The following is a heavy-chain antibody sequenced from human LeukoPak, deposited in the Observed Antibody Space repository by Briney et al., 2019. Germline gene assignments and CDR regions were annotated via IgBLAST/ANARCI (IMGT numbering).Heavy chain of an antibody. CDR2: ISGSGGST. CDR3: AKTLRSCYYRWFDP. Sequence: PGGSLRLSCAASGFTFSSYAMSRVRQAPGKGLEWVSAISGSGGSTYYADSVKGRFTISRDNSKNTLYLQMNSLRTEDTAVYYCAKTLRSCYYRWFDPWGQGTLVTVSS. D-gene: IGHD3-22*01. V-gene: IGHV3-23*01. J-gene: IGHJ5*02. CDR1: GFTFSSYA.